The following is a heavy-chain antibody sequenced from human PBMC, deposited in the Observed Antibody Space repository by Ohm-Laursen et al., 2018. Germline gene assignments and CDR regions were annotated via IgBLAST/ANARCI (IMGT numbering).Heavy chain of an antibody. CDR1: GYTFTSYG. CDR3: ARDRDGYNFSPHFDY. Sequence: ASSVKVSCKASGYTFTSYGISWVRQAPGQGLEWMGWISAYNGNTNYAQKLQGRVTMTTDTSTSTAYMELSSLRSEDTAVYYCARDRDGYNFSPHFDYWGQGTLVTVPS. V-gene: IGHV1-18*01. J-gene: IGHJ4*02. D-gene: IGHD5-24*01. CDR2: ISAYNGNT.